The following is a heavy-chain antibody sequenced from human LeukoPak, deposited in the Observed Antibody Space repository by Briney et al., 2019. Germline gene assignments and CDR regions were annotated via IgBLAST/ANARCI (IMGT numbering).Heavy chain of an antibody. CDR2: INPEGSQT. J-gene: IGHJ4*02. V-gene: IGHV3-7*01. Sequence: GGSLRLSCAASGFSFRSSWMNWVRQAPGKGLQWVANINPEGSQTRFVDSVMGRFTMSKDNVQNSLYLQMNSLRVEDTAVFYCAAWTDRGYNFWGQGTVVTVSS. CDR1: GFSFRSSW. CDR3: AAWTDRGYNF. D-gene: IGHD5-24*01.